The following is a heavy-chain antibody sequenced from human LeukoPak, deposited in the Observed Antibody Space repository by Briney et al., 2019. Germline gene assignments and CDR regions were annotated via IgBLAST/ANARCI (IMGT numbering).Heavy chain of an antibody. V-gene: IGHV3-21*01. CDR2: ISPSGDIT. J-gene: IGHJ4*02. Sequence: GGSLRLSCAASGFIFSSHGMNWVRQAPGKGLEWVSGISPSGDITYYADSVKGRFTISRDNAKNSLYLQMNSLRPEDTAVYYCARENSGSYYQFDCWGQGTLVTVSS. CDR3: ARENSGSYYQFDC. D-gene: IGHD1-26*01. CDR1: GFIFSSHG.